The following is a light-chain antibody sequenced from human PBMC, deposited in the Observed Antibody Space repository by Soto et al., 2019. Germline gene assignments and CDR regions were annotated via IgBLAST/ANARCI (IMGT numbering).Light chain of an antibody. J-gene: IGLJ1*01. V-gene: IGLV2-8*01. Sequence: QPVLTQPPSASGSPGQSVTISCTGTSSDVGGFNYVSWYQQHPGKAPKLMIYEVSKRPSGVPDRFSGSKSDNTASLTVSGLQAEDEADYYCSSYAGSNIYVFGTGTKVTVL. CDR3: SSYAGSNIYV. CDR1: SSDVGGFNY. CDR2: EVS.